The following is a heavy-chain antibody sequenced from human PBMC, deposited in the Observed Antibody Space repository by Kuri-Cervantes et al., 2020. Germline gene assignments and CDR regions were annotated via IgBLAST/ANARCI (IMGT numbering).Heavy chain of an antibody. J-gene: IGHJ6*02. CDR3: ASGFDSSGYYNALTNWGDYYYYGMDV. V-gene: IGHV3-49*03. CDR1: GFTFGDYA. Sequence: GESLKISCTASGFTFGDYAMSWFRQAPGKGLEWVGFIRSKAYGGTTEYAASVKGRFTISRDDSKSIAYLQMNSLKDEDTAVYYCASGFDSSGYYNALTNWGDYYYYGMDVWGQGTTVTVSS. CDR2: IRSKAYGGTT. D-gene: IGHD3-22*01.